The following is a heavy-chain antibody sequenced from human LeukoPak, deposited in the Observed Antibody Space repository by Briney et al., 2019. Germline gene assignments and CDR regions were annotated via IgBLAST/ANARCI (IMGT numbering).Heavy chain of an antibody. Sequence: PGGSLRLSCAASGFTFSSYGMHWVRQAPGKGLEWVAVISYDGSNKYYADSVKGRFTISRDNSKNTLYLQMNSLRAEDTAVYYCAKARGYSSSWYYFDYWGQGTLVTVSS. D-gene: IGHD6-13*01. V-gene: IGHV3-30*18. CDR2: ISYDGSNK. J-gene: IGHJ4*02. CDR3: AKARGYSSSWYYFDY. CDR1: GFTFSSYG.